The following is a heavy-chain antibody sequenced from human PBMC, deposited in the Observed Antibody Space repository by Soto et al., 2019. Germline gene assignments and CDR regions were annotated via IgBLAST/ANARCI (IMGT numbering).Heavy chain of an antibody. CDR2: IRSKADSYAT. CDR3: TSQYCGGDCSRVDP. Sequence: EVQLVESGGGLVQPGGSLKLSCAASGFTLSGSRIHWVRQASGKGLEWVGRIRSKADSYATAYAASVKGRFTISRDDSKNTAYLQMNCLKTEDTAVYYCTSQYCGGDCSRVDPWGQGTLVTVSS. V-gene: IGHV3-73*02. D-gene: IGHD2-21*02. J-gene: IGHJ5*02. CDR1: GFTLSGSR.